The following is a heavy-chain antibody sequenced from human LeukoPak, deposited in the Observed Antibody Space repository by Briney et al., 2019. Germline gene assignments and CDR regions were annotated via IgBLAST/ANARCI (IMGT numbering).Heavy chain of an antibody. Sequence: ASVKASCKASGYTFTSYYMHWVRQAPGQGLEWMGTINPSGGSTSYAQKFQGRVTMTRDTSTSTVYMELSSLRSEDTAVYYCARGRWLQSPKYYFDYWGQGTLVTVSS. D-gene: IGHD5-24*01. CDR1: GYTFTSYY. CDR3: ARGRWLQSPKYYFDY. J-gene: IGHJ4*02. CDR2: INPSGGST. V-gene: IGHV1-46*01.